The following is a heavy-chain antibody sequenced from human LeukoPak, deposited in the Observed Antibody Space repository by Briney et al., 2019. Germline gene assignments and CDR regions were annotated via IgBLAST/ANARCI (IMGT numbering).Heavy chain of an antibody. D-gene: IGHD3-10*01. CDR1: GYTFTSYD. CDR3: ARDIRRSDYYGSGSYSPLDY. Sequence: ASVKVSCKASGYTFTSYDINWVRQATGQGLEWMGWMNPNSGNTGYAQKFQGRVTITRNISISTAYMELSSLRSEDTAVYYCARDIRRSDYYGSGSYSPLDYWGQGTLVTVSS. J-gene: IGHJ4*02. V-gene: IGHV1-8*03. CDR2: MNPNSGNT.